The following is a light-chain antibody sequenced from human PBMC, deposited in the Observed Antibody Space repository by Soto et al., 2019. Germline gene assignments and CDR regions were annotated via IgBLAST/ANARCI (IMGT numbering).Light chain of an antibody. CDR3: CSYTTSNTRQIV. V-gene: IGLV2-14*03. CDR1: SSDVGGYNY. CDR2: DVS. J-gene: IGLJ1*01. Sequence: QSALTQPASVSGSPGQSITISCTGTSSDVGGYNYVSWYQHHPGKAPKLMIYDVSNRPSGVSNRFSGSKSGNTASLTISGLQPEDDADYYCCSYTTSNTRQIVFGTGTKVTVL.